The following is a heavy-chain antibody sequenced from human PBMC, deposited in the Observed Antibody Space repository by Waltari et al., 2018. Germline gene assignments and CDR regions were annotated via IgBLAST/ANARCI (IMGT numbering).Heavy chain of an antibody. J-gene: IGHJ4*02. CDR1: GYTLTELS. D-gene: IGHD3-3*01. Sequence: QVQLVQSGAEVKKPGASVKVSCKVSGYTLTELSMHWVRQAPGKGFEVMGVFEPEVGEAIYEQKFQGRVTMTEDTSQEAAYMELSSLRSEDTAVYYCASLLGGSGYPCSLDYWGQGTLVTVSS. CDR2: FEPEVGEA. CDR3: ASLLGGSGYPCSLDY. V-gene: IGHV1-24*01.